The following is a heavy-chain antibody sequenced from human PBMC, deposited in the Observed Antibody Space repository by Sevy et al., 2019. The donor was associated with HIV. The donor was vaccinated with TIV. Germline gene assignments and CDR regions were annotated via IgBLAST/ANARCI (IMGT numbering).Heavy chain of an antibody. D-gene: IGHD3-22*01. CDR1: GFSFSTYW. CDR2: IKQDESEK. J-gene: IGHJ4*02. Sequence: EPLKISCAASGFSFSTYWMHWIRQAPGKGLEWVANIKQDESEKYYVASVKGRFTISRDNAKNSVYLEMNSLRPEDTAIYYCAKRNSGSFDYWGQGTMVHVSS. CDR3: AKRNSGSFDY. V-gene: IGHV3-7*01.